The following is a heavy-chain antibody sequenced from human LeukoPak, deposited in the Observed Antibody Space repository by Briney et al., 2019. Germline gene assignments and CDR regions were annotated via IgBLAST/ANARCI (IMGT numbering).Heavy chain of an antibody. D-gene: IGHD6-6*01. V-gene: IGHV3-7*01. Sequence: GGSLRLSCAASGFTFSDYWLSWVRQAPGKGLEWVANIKQDGSGKNYVDSVMGRFTISRDNVKSSLYLQMNSLRAEDTAVYYCARGKGSSSAGYWGQGTLVIVSS. CDR2: IKQDGSGK. CDR1: GFTFSDYW. J-gene: IGHJ4*02. CDR3: ARGKGSSSAGY.